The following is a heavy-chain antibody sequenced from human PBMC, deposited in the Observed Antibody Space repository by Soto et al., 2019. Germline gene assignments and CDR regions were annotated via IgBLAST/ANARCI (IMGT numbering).Heavy chain of an antibody. CDR2: ISYDGSDK. V-gene: IGHV3-30-3*01. Sequence: PGGSLRLSCAASGFTFSSYAMRWVRQAPGKGLEWVALISYDGSDKDYADSVKGLFTISRDNSRNTLFLQMNSLRAEDTAVYYCARDYYKYYESSGYHRSPAYWGQGTLVTGSS. CDR1: GFTFSSYA. J-gene: IGHJ4*02. CDR3: ARDYYKYYESSGYHRSPAY. D-gene: IGHD3-22*01.